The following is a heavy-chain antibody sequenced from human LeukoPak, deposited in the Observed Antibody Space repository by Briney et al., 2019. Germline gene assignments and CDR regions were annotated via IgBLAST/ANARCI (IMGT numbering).Heavy chain of an antibody. Sequence: SETLSLTGTVSGGAISTYYWTWIRQPPGKELEWIGYVYYSGSTNSNPSLNTRVTMSVDMSKNHFSLNLNSVTAADTAVYYCARAGGYNTNALDSWGPGTLVTVSS. CDR1: GGAISTYY. J-gene: IGHJ4*02. CDR3: ARAGGYNTNALDS. D-gene: IGHD2-8*01. CDR2: VYYSGST. V-gene: IGHV4-59*08.